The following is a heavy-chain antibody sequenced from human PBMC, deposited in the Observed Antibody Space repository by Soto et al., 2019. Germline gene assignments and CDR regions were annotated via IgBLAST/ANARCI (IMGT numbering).Heavy chain of an antibody. CDR1: GYIFIHCF. J-gene: IGHJ4*02. V-gene: IGHV1-46*01. CDR2: INPSSGTT. Sequence: QVQLVQSGAEMKQPGASVKLSCQASGYIFIHCFMHWVRQAPGQGLEWMGGINPSSGTTTYAQKFQDIVTVTRDTSTSTVYMELSSLGSGDTAMYYCARSLGETTSLFDYWGQGSLVTVSA. D-gene: IGHD1-26*01. CDR3: ARSLGETTSLFDY.